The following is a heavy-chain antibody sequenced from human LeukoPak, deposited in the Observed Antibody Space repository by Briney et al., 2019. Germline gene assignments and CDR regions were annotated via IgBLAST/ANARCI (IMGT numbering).Heavy chain of an antibody. J-gene: IGHJ6*03. Sequence: GGSLRLSCAASRLIFRDYSLSDYGMHWVRQAPGKGLEWVSFIRYDGSEMYYADSVKGRFTVSRDNSMRMLFLQMNSLRPEDTAVYYCARGYRIFGGDYYMDVWGTGITVTVSS. CDR3: ARGYRIFGGDYYMDV. CDR1: RLIFRDYSLSDYG. D-gene: IGHD3-3*02. CDR2: IRYDGSEM. V-gene: IGHV3-30*02.